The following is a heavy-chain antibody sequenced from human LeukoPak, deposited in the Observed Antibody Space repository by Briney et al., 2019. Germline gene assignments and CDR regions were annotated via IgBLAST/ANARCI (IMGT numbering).Heavy chain of an antibody. CDR2: IYYSGST. Sequence: SETLSLTCTVSGGSISSSSYYWGWIRQPPGKGLEWIGSIYYSGSTYYNPSLKSRVTISVDTSKNQFSLKLSSVTAADTAVYYCARDRGDSGMDYYDSSGYQVGYYFDYWGQGTLVTVSS. CDR3: ARDRGDSGMDYYDSSGYQVGYYFDY. D-gene: IGHD3-22*01. CDR1: GGSISSSSYY. V-gene: IGHV4-39*02. J-gene: IGHJ4*02.